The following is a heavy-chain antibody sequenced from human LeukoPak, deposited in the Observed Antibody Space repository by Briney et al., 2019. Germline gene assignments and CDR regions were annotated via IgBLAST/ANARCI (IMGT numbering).Heavy chain of an antibody. V-gene: IGHV4-39*02. Sequence: SETLSLTCTVSGGSISSSSYYWGWIRQPPGKGLEWIGSIYYSGSTYYNPSLKSRVTISVDTSKNQFSLKLSSVTAADTAVYYCAREPCSGGSCYRGDYWGQGTLVTVSS. CDR1: GGSISSSSYY. D-gene: IGHD2-15*01. CDR2: IYYSGST. J-gene: IGHJ4*02. CDR3: AREPCSGGSCYRGDY.